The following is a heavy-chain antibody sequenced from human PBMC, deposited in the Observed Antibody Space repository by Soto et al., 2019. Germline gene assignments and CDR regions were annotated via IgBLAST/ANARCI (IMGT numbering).Heavy chain of an antibody. CDR3: AREAVSGRTGFDY. Sequence: QVQLVQSGAEVKKPGASVKVSCKASGYTFTSYGISWVRQAPGQGLEWMELVNAYNGNTNYAQKFQGRVTMTTDTSTSTAYMELRSMRSDDTAGYYCAREAVSGRTGFDYWGQGTLVTVSS. J-gene: IGHJ4*02. CDR2: VNAYNGNT. D-gene: IGHD6-19*01. CDR1: GYTFTSYG. V-gene: IGHV1-18*01.